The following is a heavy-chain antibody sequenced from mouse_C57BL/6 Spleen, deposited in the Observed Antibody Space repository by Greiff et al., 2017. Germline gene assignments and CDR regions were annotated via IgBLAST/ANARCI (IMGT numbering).Heavy chain of an antibody. D-gene: IGHD1-1*01. J-gene: IGHJ1*03. CDR3: ARKGSSYSYFDV. CDR1: GFSLTSYG. CDR2: IWSGGST. Sequence: VKLVESGPGLVQPSQSLSITCTVSGFSLTSYGVHWVRQSPGKGLEWLGVIWSGGSTDYNAAFISRLSISKDNSKSKVFFKMNSLQADDTAIDYCARKGSSYSYFDVWGTGTTVTVSS. V-gene: IGHV2-2*01.